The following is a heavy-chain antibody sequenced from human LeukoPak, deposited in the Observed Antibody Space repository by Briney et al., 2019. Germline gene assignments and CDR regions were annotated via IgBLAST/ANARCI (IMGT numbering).Heavy chain of an antibody. Sequence: SETLSLTCTVSGGSISSYYWSWIRQPPGKGLEWIGYIYYSGSTNYNPSLKSRVTISVDTSKNQFSLKLSSVTAADTAVYYCARGEGGPDPYFDYWGQGTLVTVSS. D-gene: IGHD2-15*01. CDR2: IYYSGST. CDR1: GGSISSYY. CDR3: ARGEGGPDPYFDY. V-gene: IGHV4-59*12. J-gene: IGHJ4*02.